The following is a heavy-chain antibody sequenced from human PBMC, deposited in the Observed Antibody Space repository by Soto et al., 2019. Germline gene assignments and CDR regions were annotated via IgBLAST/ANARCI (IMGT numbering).Heavy chain of an antibody. Sequence: QVQLQQWGAGLLKPSETLSLTCDVYRGSFSGYYWSWIRQPPGKGLEWIGEINHSGSTNYNPSLKSRVTISVDTSKTQFSLKLSSVTAADTAVYYCARGERGLQGGLDTWGQGTLVTVSS. D-gene: IGHD5-12*01. CDR2: INHSGST. CDR3: ARGERGLQGGLDT. CDR1: RGSFSGYY. J-gene: IGHJ5*02. V-gene: IGHV4-34*01.